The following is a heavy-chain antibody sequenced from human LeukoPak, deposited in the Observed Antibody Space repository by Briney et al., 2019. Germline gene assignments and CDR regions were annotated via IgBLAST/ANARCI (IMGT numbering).Heavy chain of an antibody. J-gene: IGHJ3*02. V-gene: IGHV4-39*07. CDR2: IYYSGST. CDR3: AREYYYDSKQPDAFDI. Sequence: SSETLSLTCTVSGGSISSSSYYWGWIRQPPGKGLEWTGSIYYSGSTNYNPSLQSRVTISVDTSKNQFSLKLSSVTAADTAVYYCAREYYYDSKQPDAFDIWGQGTMVTVSS. CDR1: GGSISSSSYY. D-gene: IGHD3-22*01.